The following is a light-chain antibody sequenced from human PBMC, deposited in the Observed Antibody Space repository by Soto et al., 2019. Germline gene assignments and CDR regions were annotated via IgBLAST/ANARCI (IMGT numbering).Light chain of an antibody. J-gene: IGKJ1*01. Sequence: DIQMTQSPSTLSGSVRERVTITCRASQTISSWLAWYQQKPGKAPKLLIYAASSLQSGVPSRFSGSGSGTEFTLTISSLQPDDFATYYCQQYNSYWTFGQGTKVDI. CDR1: QTISSW. V-gene: IGKV1-5*01. CDR3: QQYNSYWT. CDR2: AAS.